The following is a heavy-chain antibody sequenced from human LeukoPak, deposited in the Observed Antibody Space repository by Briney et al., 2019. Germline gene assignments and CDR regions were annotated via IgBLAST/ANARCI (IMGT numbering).Heavy chain of an antibody. D-gene: IGHD3-10*01. CDR2: INNSGST. Sequence: PETLSLTCAVYGGSFSGYYWSWIRQPPGKGLEWIGEINNSGSTNYNPSLKSRVTISVDTSKNQFSLKLSSVTAADTAVYYCARRVYYGSGFNYWGQGTLVTVSS. J-gene: IGHJ4*02. CDR3: ARRVYYGSGFNY. CDR1: GGSFSGYY. V-gene: IGHV4-34*01.